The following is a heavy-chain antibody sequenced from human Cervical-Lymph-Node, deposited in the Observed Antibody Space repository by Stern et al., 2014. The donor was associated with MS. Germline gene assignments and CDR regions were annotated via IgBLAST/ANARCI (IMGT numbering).Heavy chain of an antibody. V-gene: IGHV2-5*02. J-gene: IGHJ4*02. CDR2: LYWADDK. Sequence: QVTLKESGPTLVKPTQTVTLNCTLSGVSVATAGVGVGWIRQPPGKALEWLGLLYWADDKLYSPSLKNRLTIIKDTSKNQVVLTMTNVDPVDTATYYCAHSRVKYCRGGTCYSSLFDYWGQGTLVTVSS. CDR1: GVSVATAGVG. CDR3: AHSRVKYCRGGTCYSSLFDY. D-gene: IGHD2-15*01.